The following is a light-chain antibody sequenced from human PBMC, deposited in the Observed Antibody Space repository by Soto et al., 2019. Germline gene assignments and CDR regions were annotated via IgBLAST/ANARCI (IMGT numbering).Light chain of an antibody. Sequence: EVVLTQSPATLSLSPGEGATLSCRASQSIGNYLAWYQQKPGQAPRLLIYATSNRAPGIPARFSGSGSGTDFTLTISSLVPEDFSVYYCQQRSSWPFTFGPGTKVDIK. CDR1: QSIGNY. CDR2: ATS. V-gene: IGKV3-11*01. CDR3: QQRSSWPFT. J-gene: IGKJ3*01.